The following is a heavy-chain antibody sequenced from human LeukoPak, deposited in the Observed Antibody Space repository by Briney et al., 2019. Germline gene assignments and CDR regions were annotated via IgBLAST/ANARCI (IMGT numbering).Heavy chain of an antibody. V-gene: IGHV3-23*01. Sequence: GESLRLSCAASGFTFSSSGMSWVRQAPGRGLEWISTISISGGGIYYADSVKGRFTISRDNSRNTLYLDMNSVRAEDTAVYYCVQVFSADTFPFDYWGQGTQVTVSS. J-gene: IGHJ4*02. CDR3: VQVFSADTFPFDY. CDR1: GFTFSSSG. D-gene: IGHD1-1*01. CDR2: ISISGGGI.